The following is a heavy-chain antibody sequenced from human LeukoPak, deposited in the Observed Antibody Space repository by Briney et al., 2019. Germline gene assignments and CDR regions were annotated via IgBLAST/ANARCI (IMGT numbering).Heavy chain of an antibody. CDR1: GFTFSSYW. Sequence: GGSLRLSCAASGFTFSSYWMHWVRQAPGKGLVWVSRINSDGSSTSYADSVKGRFTISRDNAKNTLYLQMNSPRAEDTAVYYCARVPYYYGSGSYYPYFDYWGQGTLATVSS. J-gene: IGHJ4*02. CDR2: INSDGSST. CDR3: ARVPYYYGSGSYYPYFDY. D-gene: IGHD3-10*01. V-gene: IGHV3-74*01.